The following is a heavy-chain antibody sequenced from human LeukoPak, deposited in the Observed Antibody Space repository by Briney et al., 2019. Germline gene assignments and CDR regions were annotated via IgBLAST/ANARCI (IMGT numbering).Heavy chain of an antibody. D-gene: IGHD6-6*01. Sequence: ASVKVSCKAPGYTFTGYYMHWVRQAPGQGLEWMGWINPNSGGTNYAQKFQGRVTMTRDTSISTAYMELSRLRSDDTAVYYCARDSSSYVWFDPWGQGTLVTVSS. CDR3: ARDSSSYVWFDP. J-gene: IGHJ5*02. CDR2: INPNSGGT. CDR1: GYTFTGYY. V-gene: IGHV1-2*02.